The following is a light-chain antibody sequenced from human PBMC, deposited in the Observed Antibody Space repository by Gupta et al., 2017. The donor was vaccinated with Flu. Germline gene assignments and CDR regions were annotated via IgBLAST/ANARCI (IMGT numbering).Light chain of an antibody. Sequence: NFMLTQSHSVSESPGKTVTISCTRSRGSIASTYVQWYQQRPGSSPTTVIYEDNQRPSGVPNRFSCSIDSSTNSASLTISGLKTEDEADYYCQSYDSNNHVVFGGGTKLTVL. J-gene: IGLJ2*01. V-gene: IGLV6-57*01. CDR2: EDN. CDR1: RGSIASTY. CDR3: QSYDSNNHVV.